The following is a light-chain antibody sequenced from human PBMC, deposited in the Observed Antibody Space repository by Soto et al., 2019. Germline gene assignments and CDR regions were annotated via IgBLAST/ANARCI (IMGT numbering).Light chain of an antibody. Sequence: QSALTQPASVSGSPGQSIAISCTGTSSDVGSYNHVSWYQQYPGKAPKLMIYEVTNRPSGVSNRFSGSKSGSTASLTISGLQAEDEAEYYCNSLSATGTSYVVGTGTKLTVL. CDR3: NSLSATGTSYV. J-gene: IGLJ1*01. V-gene: IGLV2-14*01. CDR2: EVT. CDR1: SSDVGSYNH.